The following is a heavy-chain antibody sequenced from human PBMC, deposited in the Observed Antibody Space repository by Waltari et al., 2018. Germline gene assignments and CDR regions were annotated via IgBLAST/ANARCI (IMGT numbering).Heavy chain of an antibody. CDR3: ARARVATGDFDY. CDR2: IYSGGST. J-gene: IGHJ4*02. Sequence: EVQLVESGGGLIQPGGSLRLYCAAAGFSVSSDYMSWVRQAPGKGLEWVSVIYSGGSTYYADSVKGRFTISRDNSKNTLYLQMNSLRAEDTAVYYCARARVATGDFDYWGQGTLVTVSS. CDR1: GFSVSSDY. D-gene: IGHD5-12*01. V-gene: IGHV3-53*01.